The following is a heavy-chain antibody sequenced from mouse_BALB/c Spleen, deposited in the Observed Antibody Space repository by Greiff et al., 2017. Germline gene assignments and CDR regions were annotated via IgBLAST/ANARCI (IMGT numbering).Heavy chain of an antibody. J-gene: IGHJ4*01. CDR3: ARVGYYGSSYYAMDY. Sequence: VKLVESGPGLVAPSQSLSITCTVSGFSLTGYGVNWVRQPPGKGLEWLGMIWGDGSTDYNSALKSRLSISKDNSKSQVFLKMNSLQTDDTARYYCARVGYYGSSYYAMDYWGQGTSVTVSS. CDR2: IWGDGST. CDR1: GFSLTGYG. D-gene: IGHD1-1*01. V-gene: IGHV2-6-7*01.